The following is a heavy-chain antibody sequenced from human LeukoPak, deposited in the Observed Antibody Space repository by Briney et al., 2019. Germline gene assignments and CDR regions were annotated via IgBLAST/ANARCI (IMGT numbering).Heavy chain of an antibody. Sequence: GGSLRLSCAASGFTFSSYGMQWVRQAPGKGLEGVAIISYGGRDKFYEDSVKGRFTISRDNSKNTLYLQMNNLRAEDTAVYYCARERTYCGGDCSMYYFDYWGQGTLVTVSS. V-gene: IGHV3-30*03. J-gene: IGHJ4*02. CDR1: GFTFSSYG. CDR3: ARERTYCGGDCSMYYFDY. CDR2: ISYGGRDK. D-gene: IGHD2-21*02.